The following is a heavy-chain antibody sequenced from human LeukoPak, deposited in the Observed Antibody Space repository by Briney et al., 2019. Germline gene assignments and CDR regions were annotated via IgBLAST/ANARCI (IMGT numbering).Heavy chain of an antibody. Sequence: GESLRLSCAATGVIVSSSFINWVRQAPGKGLEWVSVIYSGGLTYYADSVKGRFTISRDISKNTVDLQMNSLRGEDTAVFYCARSQGIADAFDVWGQGTMVTVSS. CDR3: ARSQGIADAFDV. V-gene: IGHV3-66*02. J-gene: IGHJ3*01. CDR1: GVIVSSSF. D-gene: IGHD6-13*01. CDR2: IYSGGLT.